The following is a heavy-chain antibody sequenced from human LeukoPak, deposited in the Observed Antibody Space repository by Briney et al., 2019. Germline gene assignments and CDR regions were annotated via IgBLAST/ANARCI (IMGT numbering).Heavy chain of an antibody. CDR2: ISSNGGST. CDR3: VKGLTIGSTFDY. Sequence: PGGALRLSCSASEFTFSNYAMHWVRQAPGKALEYVSAISSNGGSTYYADSVKARFTISRDNSKNTLYLQMHSLRAEDTAVYYCVKGLTIGSTFDYWGQGTLVTVSS. V-gene: IGHV3-64D*06. J-gene: IGHJ4*02. CDR1: EFTFSNYA. D-gene: IGHD4/OR15-4a*01.